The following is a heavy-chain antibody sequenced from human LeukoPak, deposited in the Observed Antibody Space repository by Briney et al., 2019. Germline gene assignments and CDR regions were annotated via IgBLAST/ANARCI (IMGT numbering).Heavy chain of an antibody. V-gene: IGHV3-13*01. CDR1: GFTFSSYD. CDR3: ARDGGYYYGMDV. Sequence: GGSLRISCAASGFTFSSYDMHRVRQATGKGLEWVSAIGTAGDTYYPGSVKGRFTISRENAKNSLYLQMNSLRAGDTAVYYCARDGGYYYGMDVWGQGTTVTVSS. CDR2: IGTAGDT. J-gene: IGHJ6*02.